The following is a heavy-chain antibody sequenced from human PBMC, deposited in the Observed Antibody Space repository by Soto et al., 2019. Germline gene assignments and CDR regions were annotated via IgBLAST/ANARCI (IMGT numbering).Heavy chain of an antibody. J-gene: IGHJ6*02. CDR3: ARLLYYDILTGYYRSSFDYGMDV. CDR1: GYSFTSYW. V-gene: IGHV5-10-1*01. Sequence: GESLKISCKGSGYSFTSYWISWVRQMPGKGLEWMGRIDPSDSYTNYSPSCQGHVTISADKSISTAYLQWSSLKASDTAMYYCARLLYYDILTGYYRSSFDYGMDVWGQGTTVTVSS. CDR2: IDPSDSYT. D-gene: IGHD3-9*01.